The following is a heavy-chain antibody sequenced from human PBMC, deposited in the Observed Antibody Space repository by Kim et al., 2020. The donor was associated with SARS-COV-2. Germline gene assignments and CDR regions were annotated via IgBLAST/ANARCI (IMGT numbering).Heavy chain of an antibody. CDR1: GYTLTELS. J-gene: IGHJ4*02. CDR2: FDPEDGET. V-gene: IGHV1-24*01. D-gene: IGHD3-10*01. CDR3: ATEERYTMVRGNTPLFDY. Sequence: ASVKVSCKVSGYTLTELSMHWVRQAPGKGLEWMGGFDPEDGETIYAQKFQGRVTMTEDTSTDTAYMELSSLRSEDTAVYYCATEERYTMVRGNTPLFDYWGQGTLVTVSS.